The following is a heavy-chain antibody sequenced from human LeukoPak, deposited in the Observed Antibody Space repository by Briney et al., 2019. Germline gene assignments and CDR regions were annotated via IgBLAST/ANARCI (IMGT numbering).Heavy chain of an antibody. CDR2: IYSGGST. V-gene: IGHV3-66*02. J-gene: IGHJ6*03. CDR3: AREATAPRPFSTDYYYYMDV. D-gene: IGHD6-6*01. Sequence: GGSLRLSCAASGITVSRNHMSWVRQAPGKGLEWVLGIYSGGSTFDADSVKGRFTSSRDTSKNTFYLQMNSLRVEDTAVYYCAREATAPRPFSTDYYYYMDVWGKGTTVTVSS. CDR1: GITVSRNH.